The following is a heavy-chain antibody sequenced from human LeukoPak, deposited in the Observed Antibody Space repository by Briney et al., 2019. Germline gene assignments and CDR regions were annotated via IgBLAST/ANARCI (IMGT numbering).Heavy chain of an antibody. D-gene: IGHD2-15*01. CDR1: GYSFTSYW. J-gene: IGHJ5*02. Sequence: GESLKISCKGSGYSFTSYWIGWVRQMPGKGLEWMGIIYPGDSDTRYSPSFQGQVTISADKSISTAYLQWSSLKASDTAMYYCARMGPNCSGGSCSRRRVWFDPWGQGTLVTVSS. V-gene: IGHV5-51*01. CDR3: ARMGPNCSGGSCSRRRVWFDP. CDR2: IYPGDSDT.